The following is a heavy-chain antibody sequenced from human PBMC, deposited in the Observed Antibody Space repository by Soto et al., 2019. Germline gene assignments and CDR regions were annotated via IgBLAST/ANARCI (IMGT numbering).Heavy chain of an antibody. V-gene: IGHV4-59*01. Sequence: FETPSPTAPLSCGSLNGYYWSWIRQPPGKGLEWIGYIYYSGSTNYNPSLKSRVTISVDTSKNQFSLKLSSVTAADTAVYYCARVPNSYGFWYFDYWGQGTLVTVSS. J-gene: IGHJ4*02. CDR3: ARVPNSYGFWYFDY. D-gene: IGHD5-18*01. CDR2: IYYSGST. CDR1: CGSLNGYY.